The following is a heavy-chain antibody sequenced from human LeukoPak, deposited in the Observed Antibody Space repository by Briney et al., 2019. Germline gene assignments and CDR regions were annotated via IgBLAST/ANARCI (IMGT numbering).Heavy chain of an antibody. CDR3: ARDWNYFSC. CDR1: GFTFSSYS. J-gene: IGHJ4*02. D-gene: IGHD1-1*01. CDR2: ISSSSGSI. Sequence: GGSLRLSCAASGFTFSSYSMNWVRQAPGKGLEWVSSISSSSGSIYYADSVKGRFTISRDNAKDSVYLQMNSLRAEDTAVYYCARDWNYFSCWGQGTLVTVSS. V-gene: IGHV3-21*01.